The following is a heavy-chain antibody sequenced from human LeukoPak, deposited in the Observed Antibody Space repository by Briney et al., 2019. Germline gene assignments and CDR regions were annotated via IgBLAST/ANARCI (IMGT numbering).Heavy chain of an antibody. J-gene: IGHJ4*02. CDR2: INPSGSNT. CDR3: AREESGGYFDY. V-gene: IGHV1-46*01. CDR1: VFTFTNYY. D-gene: IGHD2-8*02. Sequence: ASVKVSFKSSVFTFTNYYMHWVRQAPAQGLEWMGLINPSGSNTNYAQKFRGRVTMTRDTSATTVYMELSSLRSEDTAVYYCAREESGGYFDYGGQGTLVTVSS.